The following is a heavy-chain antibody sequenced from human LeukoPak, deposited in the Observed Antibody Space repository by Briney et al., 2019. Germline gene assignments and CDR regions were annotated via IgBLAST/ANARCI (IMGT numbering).Heavy chain of an antibody. D-gene: IGHD4-17*01. V-gene: IGHV4-39*07. CDR3: ARRTVTTIDY. Sequence: SETLSLTCTVSGGSISSSSYYWGWIRQPPGKGLEWIGSIYYSGSTYYNPSLKSRVTISVDKSKNQFSLKLSSVTAADTAVYYCARRTVTTIDYWGQGTLVTVSS. J-gene: IGHJ4*02. CDR1: GGSISSSSYY. CDR2: IYYSGST.